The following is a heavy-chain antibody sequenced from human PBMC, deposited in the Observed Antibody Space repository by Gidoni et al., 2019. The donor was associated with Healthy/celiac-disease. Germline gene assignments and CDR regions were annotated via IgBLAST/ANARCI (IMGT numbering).Heavy chain of an antibody. CDR3: DV. V-gene: IGHV4-59*01. CDR2: IYYSGST. D-gene: IGHD3-10*01. CDR1: GGSISRYY. J-gene: IGHJ6*02. Sequence: QVQLQESGPGLVKPSQTLSLNCTVSGGSISRYYWSWIRQPPGKGPDWIGYIYYSGSTTSTQFALNLSSVTAAYPAVYYCARAGRGAAGVYYYYGMDVWGQGTTVTVSS.